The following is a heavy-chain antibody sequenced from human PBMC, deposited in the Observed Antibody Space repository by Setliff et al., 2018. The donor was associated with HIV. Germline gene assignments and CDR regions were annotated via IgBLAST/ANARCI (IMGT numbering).Heavy chain of an antibody. Sequence: GGSLRLSCAASGFTFSSYEMSWVRHAPGKGLEWVSYISSGGGTIYYADSVKGRFTISRDNAKNSLYLQMNSLRAEDTAIYYCARGVTRYSQDYALDIWGQGTMVTVSS. CDR3: ARGVTRYSQDYALDI. CDR1: GFTFSSYE. J-gene: IGHJ3*02. CDR2: ISSGGGTI. V-gene: IGHV3-48*03. D-gene: IGHD2-2*02.